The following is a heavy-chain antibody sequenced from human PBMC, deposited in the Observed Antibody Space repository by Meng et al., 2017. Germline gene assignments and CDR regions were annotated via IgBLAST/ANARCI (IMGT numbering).Heavy chain of an antibody. J-gene: IGHJ4*02. CDR2: IIPIIGTA. D-gene: IGHD1-26*01. V-gene: IGHV1-69*06. Sequence: SVKVSCKASGGTFSSYAISWVRQAPGQGLEWMGGIIPIIGTANYAQKFQGRVTITADKSTSTAYMELSSLRSEDTAVYYCARGIVGASKGFDYWGQGTLVTVSS. CDR3: ARGIVGASKGFDY. CDR1: GGTFSSYA.